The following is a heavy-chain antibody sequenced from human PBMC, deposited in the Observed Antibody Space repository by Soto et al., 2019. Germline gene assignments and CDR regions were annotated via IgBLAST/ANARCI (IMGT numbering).Heavy chain of an antibody. Sequence: PGGSLRLSCAASGFTFSSYGMHWVRQAPGKGLELVAVIWYDGSNKYYADSVKGRFTISRDNSKNTLYLQMNSLRAEDTAVYYCARDACITGTTLCWFDPWGQGT. CDR2: IWYDGSNK. CDR1: GFTFSSYG. V-gene: IGHV3-33*01. CDR3: ARDACITGTTLCWFDP. J-gene: IGHJ5*02. D-gene: IGHD1-20*01.